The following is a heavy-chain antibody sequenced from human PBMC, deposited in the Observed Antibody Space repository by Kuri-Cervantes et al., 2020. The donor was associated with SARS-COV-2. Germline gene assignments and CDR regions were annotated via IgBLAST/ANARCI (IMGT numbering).Heavy chain of an antibody. Sequence: ASVKVSYKASGYTFTGYYMHWVRQAPGQGLEWMGWINPNSSGTNYAQKFQGRVTMTRDTSISTVYMELSRLRHDDTAVYYCAKVYGDIVEVPAAKYFQPWGQGTLVTVSS. CDR3: AKVYGDIVEVPAAKYFQP. D-gene: IGHD2-2*01. V-gene: IGHV1-2*02. J-gene: IGHJ1*01. CDR1: GYTFTGYY. CDR2: INPNSSGT.